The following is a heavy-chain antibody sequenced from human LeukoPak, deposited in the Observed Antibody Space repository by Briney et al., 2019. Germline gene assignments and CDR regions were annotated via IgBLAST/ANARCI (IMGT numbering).Heavy chain of an antibody. CDR1: GFTVSSNY. Sequence: PGGSLRLSCAASGFTVSSNYMSWVRQAPGKGLEWVAHINQDGSEKYYVDSVKGRFTISRDNAKNSLYLQMNSLRAEDTAVYYCATRCGSCSSGDYWGQGTLVTVSS. D-gene: IGHD2-15*01. CDR2: INQDGSEK. CDR3: ATRCGSCSSGDY. V-gene: IGHV3-7*05. J-gene: IGHJ4*02.